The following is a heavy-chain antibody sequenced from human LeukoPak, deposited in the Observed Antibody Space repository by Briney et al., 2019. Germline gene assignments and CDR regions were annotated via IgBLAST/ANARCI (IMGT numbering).Heavy chain of an antibody. CDR1: GFTFSSYA. CDR3: ARDTGYSGYDLGGGFDY. CDR2: ISYDGSNK. J-gene: IGHJ4*02. Sequence: GRSLRLSCAASGFTFSSYAMPWVRQAPGKGLEWVAVISYDGSNKYYADSVKGRFTISRDNSKNTLYLQMNSLRAEDTAVYYCARDTGYSGYDLGGGFDYWGQGTLVTVSS. V-gene: IGHV3-30-3*01. D-gene: IGHD5-12*01.